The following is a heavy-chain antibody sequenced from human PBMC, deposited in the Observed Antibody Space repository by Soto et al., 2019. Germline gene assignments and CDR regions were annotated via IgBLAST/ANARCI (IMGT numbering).Heavy chain of an antibody. CDR2: VSGRGGSA. CDR3: VRRAGGAVVWYYDL. J-gene: IGHJ2*01. V-gene: IGHV3-23*01. D-gene: IGHD2-21*01. Sequence: EVQLLESGGGLVQWGGSLRLSCAASGFIFNNYAMTWVRQAPGKGLEWVARVSGRGGSAYYADSVKGRLTISRDNSNNTLYLQMTNVRGEDTAVYYCVRRAGGAVVWYYDLWGRGTLVSVFS. CDR1: GFIFNNYA.